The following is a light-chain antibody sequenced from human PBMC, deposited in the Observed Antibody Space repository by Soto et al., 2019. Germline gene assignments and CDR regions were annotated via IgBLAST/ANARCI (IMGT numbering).Light chain of an antibody. J-gene: IGKJ5*01. CDR2: DAS. CDR1: QNINNY. CDR3: QQYENLPT. V-gene: IGKV1-33*01. Sequence: DIQMTPSPSTLSASVGARATITFQASQNINNYLNWYQQKPGRAPKLLIYDASNLEAGVPSRFRGSGSGTDFTFTISRLQPEDIATYYCQQYENLPTFGQGTRLEIK.